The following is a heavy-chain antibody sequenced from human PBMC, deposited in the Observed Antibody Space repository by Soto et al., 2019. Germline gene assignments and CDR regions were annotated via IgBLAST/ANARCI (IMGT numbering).Heavy chain of an antibody. J-gene: IGHJ6*03. V-gene: IGHV1-69*02. CDR1: GGSFISYT. Sequence: SVKVSCKASGGSFISYTFTWVRQAPGQGLEWMGRIIPIQGRANYALKLQDRVTITADRSTKTVYMELRSLRPEDTAVYYCAKSLLFVDHAYMGVWGKGTTVTVSS. CDR3: AKSLLFVDHAYMGV. CDR2: IIPIQGRA. D-gene: IGHD2-21*01.